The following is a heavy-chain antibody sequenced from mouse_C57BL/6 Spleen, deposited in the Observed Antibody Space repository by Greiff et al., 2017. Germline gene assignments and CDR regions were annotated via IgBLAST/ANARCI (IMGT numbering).Heavy chain of an antibody. CDR3: ARSELGRKGYYFDY. D-gene: IGHD4-1*01. J-gene: IGHJ2*01. CDR2: IDPSDSYT. Sequence: QVQLQQPGAELVMPGASVKLSCKASGYTFTSYWMHWVKQRPGQGLEWIGEIDPSDSYTNYNQKFKGKSTLTVDKSSSTAYMQLSSLTSEDSAVYYCARSELGRKGYYFDYWGQGTTLTVSS. CDR1: GYTFTSYW. V-gene: IGHV1-69*01.